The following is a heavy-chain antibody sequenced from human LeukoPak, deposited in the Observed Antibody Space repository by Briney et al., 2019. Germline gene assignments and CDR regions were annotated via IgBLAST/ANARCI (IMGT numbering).Heavy chain of an antibody. CDR2: VSGSGAHT. J-gene: IGHJ4*02. V-gene: IGHV3-23*01. Sequence: GGSLRLSCAASGFTFSSYAMTWVRQAPGKGLQWVSAVSGSGAHTYYADSVKGRFTISRDNSRDTLYLQMNSLRAEDTAVYYCARQRGDILTGYYMPRGFDYWGQGTLVTVSS. CDR3: ARQRGDILTGYYMPRGFDY. D-gene: IGHD3-9*01. CDR1: GFTFSSYA.